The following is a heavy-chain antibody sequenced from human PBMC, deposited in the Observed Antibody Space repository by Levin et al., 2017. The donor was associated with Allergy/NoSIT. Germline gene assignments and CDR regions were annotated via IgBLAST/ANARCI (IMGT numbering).Heavy chain of an antibody. CDR3: ARDKGIAVADGFDY. CDR2: INWKGGRI. D-gene: IGHD6-19*01. CDR1: GFTFDDYG. V-gene: IGHV3-20*04. Sequence: GESLKISCAASGFTFDDYGMNWVRQAPGKGLEWVSGINWKGGRIGYADSVKGRFTISRDNAKNSLYLQMNSLRAEDTALYYCARDKGIAVADGFDYWGQGTLVTVSS. J-gene: IGHJ4*02.